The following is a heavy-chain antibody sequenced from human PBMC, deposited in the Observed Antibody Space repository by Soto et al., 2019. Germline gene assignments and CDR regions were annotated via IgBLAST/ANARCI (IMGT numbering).Heavy chain of an antibody. CDR2: IKQDGSEK. V-gene: IGHV3-7*01. CDR1: GFTFSSYW. CDR3: ASCDYVQLSIDY. Sequence: EVQLVESGGGLVQPGGSLRLSCAASGFTFSSYWMSWVRQAPGKGLEWVANIKQDGSEKYYVDSVKGRFTISRDNAKNALYLQMNILRAEETAVYYCASCDYVQLSIDYWGQGTLVTVSS. J-gene: IGHJ4*02. D-gene: IGHD4-17*01.